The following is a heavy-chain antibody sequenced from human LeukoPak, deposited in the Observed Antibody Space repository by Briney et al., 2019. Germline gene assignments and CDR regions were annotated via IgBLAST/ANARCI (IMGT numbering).Heavy chain of an antibody. CDR1: GFTFSDYY. J-gene: IGHJ6*03. D-gene: IGHD2-21*02. V-gene: IGHV3-11*01. Sequence: GGSLRLSCAASGFTFSDYYMSWIRQAPGKGLVWVSYISSSGSTIYYADSVKGRFTISRDNSKNTLYLQMNSLRAEDTAVYYCAKDGVTTYYYYYMDVWGKGTTVTVSS. CDR3: AKDGVTTYYYYYMDV. CDR2: ISSSGSTI.